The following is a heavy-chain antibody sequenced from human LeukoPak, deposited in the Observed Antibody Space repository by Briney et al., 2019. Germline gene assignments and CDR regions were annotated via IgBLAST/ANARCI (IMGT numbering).Heavy chain of an antibody. CDR3: ARDQSRRYFDRGEFDY. CDR2: ISYDGSNK. D-gene: IGHD3-9*01. J-gene: IGHJ4*02. CDR1: GFTFSSYA. V-gene: IGHV3-30*04. Sequence: PGGSLRLSCAASGFTFSSYAMHWVRQAPGKGLEWVAVISYDGSNKYYADSVKGRFTISRDNSKNTLYLQMNSLRAEDTAVYYCARDQSRRYFDRGEFDYWGQGTLVTVSS.